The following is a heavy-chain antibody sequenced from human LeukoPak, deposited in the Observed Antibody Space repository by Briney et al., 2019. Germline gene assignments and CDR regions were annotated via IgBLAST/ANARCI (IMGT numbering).Heavy chain of an antibody. J-gene: IGHJ4*02. V-gene: IGHV3-7*04. Sequence: PGGSLRLSCAASGFTFSGYWMTWVRQAPGEGLEWVANTNQDGGEKYYVDSVKGRFTISRDNAENSLYLQMNSLRAEDTAVYYCARGGAQQLEYWGQGTLVTVSS. CDR2: TNQDGGEK. CDR3: ARGGAQQLEY. CDR1: GFTFSGYW. D-gene: IGHD6-13*01.